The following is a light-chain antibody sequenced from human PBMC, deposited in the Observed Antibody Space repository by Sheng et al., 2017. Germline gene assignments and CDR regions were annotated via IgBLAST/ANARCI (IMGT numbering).Light chain of an antibody. CDR1: SSNIGSNT. J-gene: IGLJ3*02. CDR3: AAWDDSLNGWV. CDR2: SNN. V-gene: IGLV1-44*01. Sequence: QLVLTQPPSASGTPGQRVTISCSGSSSNIGSNTVNWYQHLPGTAPKLLMYSNNQRPSGVPDRFSGSKSGTSASLAISGLQSEDEADYYCAAWDDSLNGWVFGGGTKLTVL.